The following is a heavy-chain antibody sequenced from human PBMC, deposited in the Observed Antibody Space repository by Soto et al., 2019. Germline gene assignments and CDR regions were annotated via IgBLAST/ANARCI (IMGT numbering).Heavy chain of an antibody. D-gene: IGHD6-6*01. V-gene: IGHV2-5*01. J-gene: IGHJ3*02. CDR1: GISLSTSGVG. Sequence: QITVRGSGPTLVKPTQTLTLTCSLSGISLSTSGVGVGWTRQPPGKALEWLALIYWNDDKHYSPSLKSRVTITKDTSKNQAVLTMTNMDPADTATYYCARGLAALPVFAFDIWGQGTMVTVSS. CDR2: IYWNDDK. CDR3: ARGLAALPVFAFDI.